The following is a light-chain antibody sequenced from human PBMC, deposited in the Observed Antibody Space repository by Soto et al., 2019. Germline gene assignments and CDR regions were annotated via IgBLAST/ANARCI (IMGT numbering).Light chain of an antibody. J-gene: IGLJ1*01. V-gene: IGLV3-21*02. CDR3: QVWDSSSDHYV. CDR1: NIGSKS. CDR2: DDS. Sequence: SYELTQPPSVSVAPGQTARITCGGNNIGSKSVHWYQQKPGQAPVLVVYDDSDRPSVTPERFSGSNSGNTATLTISRVEAGYEADYYCQVWDSSSDHYVFGTGTKVTVL.